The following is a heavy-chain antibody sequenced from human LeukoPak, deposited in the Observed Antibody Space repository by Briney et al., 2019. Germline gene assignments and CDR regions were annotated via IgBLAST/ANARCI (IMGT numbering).Heavy chain of an antibody. V-gene: IGHV3-30-3*01. D-gene: IGHD3-10*01. CDR3: VKDRTGTYTLDY. J-gene: IGHJ4*02. Sequence: KTGGSLRLSCAATGFTVSNYAIHWGRQAPGKGLEWVAFISDDGSRQHYADSVKGQFTISRDNSKNTLNLQMNSLRAEDTAVYYCVKDRTGTYTLDYWGQGTLVTVSS. CDR2: ISDDGSRQ. CDR1: GFTVSNYA.